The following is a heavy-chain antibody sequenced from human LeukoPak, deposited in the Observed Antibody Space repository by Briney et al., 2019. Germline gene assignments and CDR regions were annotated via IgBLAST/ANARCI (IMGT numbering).Heavy chain of an antibody. Sequence: ASVKVSCKASGYTFTDYDLHSVRQAPGQGLEWMGWLNPNSGGTNFAQNFQGRVTMTRDTSITTAYMELSTLRSDDTAVYYCARYCSTSCYAGDTFDNWGQGTVVTVSS. D-gene: IGHD2-2*01. CDR2: LNPNSGGT. V-gene: IGHV1-2*02. CDR1: GYTFTDYD. CDR3: ARYCSTSCYAGDTFDN. J-gene: IGHJ3*02.